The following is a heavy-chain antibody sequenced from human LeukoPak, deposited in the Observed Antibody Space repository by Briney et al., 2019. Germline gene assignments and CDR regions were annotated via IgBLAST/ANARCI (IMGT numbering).Heavy chain of an antibody. CDR2: ISSSSSYI. Sequence: GSLRLSCAASGFTFSSYSMNWVRQAPGKGLEWVSSISSSSSYIYYADSVKGRFTISRDNAKNSLYLQVNSLRAEDTAVYYCARDHAFSYYYYYMDVWGKGTTVTVSS. D-gene: IGHD3-3*01. J-gene: IGHJ6*03. CDR1: GFTFSSYS. CDR3: ARDHAFSYYYYYMDV. V-gene: IGHV3-21*01.